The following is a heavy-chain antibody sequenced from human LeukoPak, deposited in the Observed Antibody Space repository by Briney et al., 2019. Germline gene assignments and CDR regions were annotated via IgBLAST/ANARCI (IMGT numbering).Heavy chain of an antibody. Sequence: PSETLSLTCTVSGGSISGYYWSWIRQPPVKGLEWIGEINHSGSTNYNPSLKSRVTISVDTSKNQFSLKLSSVTAADTAVYYCARRYYGSPYDAFDIWGQGTTATVSS. D-gene: IGHD3-10*01. CDR3: ARRYYGSPYDAFDI. CDR2: INHSGST. V-gene: IGHV4-34*01. CDR1: GGSISGYY. J-gene: IGHJ3*02.